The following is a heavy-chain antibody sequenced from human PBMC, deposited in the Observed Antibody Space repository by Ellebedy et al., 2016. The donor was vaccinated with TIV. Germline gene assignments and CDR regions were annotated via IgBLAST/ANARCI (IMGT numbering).Heavy chain of an antibody. CDR2: IKSKADCGTT. CDR3: TTGPLPSSRGMDV. CDR1: GFTFNNAW. Sequence: GESLKISCAASGFTFNNAWMSWVRQAPGKGLEWVGRIKSKADCGTTDYAAPVKGRFTTSRDDSKNTLYLQMNSLKTEDTAVYYCTTGPLPSSRGMDVWGQGTTVTVSS. J-gene: IGHJ6*02. V-gene: IGHV3-15*01.